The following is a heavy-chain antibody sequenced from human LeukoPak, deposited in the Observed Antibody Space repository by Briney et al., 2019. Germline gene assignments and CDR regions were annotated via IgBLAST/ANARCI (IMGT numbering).Heavy chain of an antibody. CDR2: INHSGST. D-gene: IGHD2-15*01. V-gene: IGHV4-34*01. CDR3: ARIRWHPAYMDV. CDR1: GGSFSGYY. Sequence: SETLSLTCAVYGGSFSGYYWSWIRQPPGKGLEWIGEINHSGSTNYNPSLKSRVTISVDTSKNQFSLKLSSVTAADTAVYYCARIRWHPAYMDVWGKGTTVTVSS. J-gene: IGHJ6*03.